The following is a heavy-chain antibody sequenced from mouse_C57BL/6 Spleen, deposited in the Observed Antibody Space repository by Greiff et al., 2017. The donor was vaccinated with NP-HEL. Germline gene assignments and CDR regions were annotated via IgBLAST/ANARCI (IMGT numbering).Heavy chain of an antibody. CDR1: GYTFTSYW. V-gene: IGHV1-64*01. D-gene: IGHD1-1*01. Sequence: QVQLQQPGAELVKPGASVKLSCKASGYTFTSYWMHWVKQRPGQGLEWIGMIHPNSGSTNYNEKFKSKATLTVDKSSSTAYMQLSSLTSEDSAVYYCARRTTVWGFDYWGQGTTLTVSS. CDR3: ARRTTVWGFDY. CDR2: IHPNSGST. J-gene: IGHJ2*01.